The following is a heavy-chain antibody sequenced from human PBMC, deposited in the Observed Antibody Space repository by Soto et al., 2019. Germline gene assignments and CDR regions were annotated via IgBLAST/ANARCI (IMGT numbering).Heavy chain of an antibody. D-gene: IGHD3-9*01. Sequence: SETLSLTCAVYGGSFSGYYWSWIRQPPGKGLEWIGEINHSGSTNYNPSLKSRVTISVDTSKNQFSLKLSSVTAADTAVYYCARNGYYDILTSPRYFDYWGQGTLVTVSS. CDR2: INHSGST. J-gene: IGHJ4*02. CDR1: GGSFSGYY. V-gene: IGHV4-34*01. CDR3: ARNGYYDILTSPRYFDY.